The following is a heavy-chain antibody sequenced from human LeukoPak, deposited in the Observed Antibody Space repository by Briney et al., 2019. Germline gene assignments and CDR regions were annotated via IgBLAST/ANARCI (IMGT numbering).Heavy chain of an antibody. V-gene: IGHV3-30-3*01. J-gene: IGHJ1*01. Sequence: LGRSLRLSCAASGFTFSSYAFHWVRQAPGKGLEWVAVISDDGTNKNYGDSVKGRFTISRDNSKNTLYLQMNSLRTEDTAVYYCARGSEGSCSSTSCPRYFQHWGQGTLVTVSS. CDR3: ARGSEGSCSSTSCPRYFQH. CDR1: GFTFSSYA. CDR2: ISDDGTNK. D-gene: IGHD2-2*01.